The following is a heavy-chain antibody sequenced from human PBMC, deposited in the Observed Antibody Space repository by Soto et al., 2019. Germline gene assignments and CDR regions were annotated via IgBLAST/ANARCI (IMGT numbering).Heavy chain of an antibody. V-gene: IGHV3-73*01. J-gene: IGHJ4*02. CDR3: TRSLNYYDSSGYYPNFDY. CDR1: GFTFSGSA. D-gene: IGHD3-22*01. CDR2: IRSKANSYAT. Sequence: VGSLRLSCAASGFTFSGSAMHWVRQASGKGLEWVGRIRSKANSYATAYAASVKGRFTISRDDSKNTAYLQMNSLKTEDTAVYYCTRSLNYYDSSGYYPNFDYWGQGTLVTVSS.